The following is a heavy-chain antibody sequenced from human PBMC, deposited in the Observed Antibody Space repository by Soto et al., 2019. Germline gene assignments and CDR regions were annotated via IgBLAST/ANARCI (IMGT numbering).Heavy chain of an antibody. CDR2: ICSRGSPI. CDR3: ASLEQWLVRTTRNLDY. D-gene: IGHD6-19*01. V-gene: IGHV3-48*03. Sequence: GGSLRLSRAASGFTLSSYDIHWLRQAPWKGLERVSCICSRGSPIYYADSVKGRFPITRDNARNSLYLQINSLTAEDTAVYYFASLEQWLVRTTRNLDYCGQG. CDR1: GFTLSSYD. J-gene: IGHJ4*02.